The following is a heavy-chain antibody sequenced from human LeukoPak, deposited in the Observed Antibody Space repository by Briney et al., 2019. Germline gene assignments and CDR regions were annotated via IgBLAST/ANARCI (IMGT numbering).Heavy chain of an antibody. CDR2: ISGSGGST. D-gene: IGHD3-22*01. V-gene: IGHV3-23*01. CDR3: AKDGSSGFYPRPFDY. J-gene: IGHJ4*02. CDR1: GFTFSSYA. Sequence: GGSLRLSCAASGFTFSSYAMSWVRQAPGEGLEWVSAISGSGGSTYYADSVKGRFTISRDNSKNTLYLQMNSLRAEDTAVYYCAKDGSSGFYPRPFDYWGQGTLVTVSS.